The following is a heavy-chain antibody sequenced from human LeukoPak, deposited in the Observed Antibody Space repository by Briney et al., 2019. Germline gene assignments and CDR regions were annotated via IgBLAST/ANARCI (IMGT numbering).Heavy chain of an antibody. V-gene: IGHV3-23*01. D-gene: IGHD3-10*01. Sequence: PGGSLRLSCAVSGITLSNYGMSWVRQAPGKGLEWVAGISGSGGATNYADSVKGRFTISRDNPKNTLYLQMNSLRVEDTAVYFCAKRGVVIRVVRFHKEAYYFDSWGQGALVTVSS. CDR3: AKRGVVIRVVRFHKEAYYFDS. CDR2: ISGSGGAT. CDR1: GITLSNYG. J-gene: IGHJ4*02.